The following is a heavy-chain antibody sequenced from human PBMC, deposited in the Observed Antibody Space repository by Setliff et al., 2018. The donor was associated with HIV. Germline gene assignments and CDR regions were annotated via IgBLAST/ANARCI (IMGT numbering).Heavy chain of an antibody. CDR3: ARRGLFHYGPVSQPCDY. J-gene: IGHJ4*02. CDR2: ISGSGKSI. V-gene: IGHV3-11*04. CDR1: GFTFGDYY. D-gene: IGHD3-10*01. Sequence: PGGSLRLSCAASGFTFGDYYMSWIRQVPGKGPEWTSYISGSGKSIHYADSVRGRFTISRDNAKDSVYLQIDSLRAEDTAVYFCARRGLFHYGPVSQPCDYWGQGTLVTVSS.